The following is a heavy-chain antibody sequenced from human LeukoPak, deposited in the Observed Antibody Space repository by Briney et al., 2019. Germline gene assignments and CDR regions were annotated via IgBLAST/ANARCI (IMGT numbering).Heavy chain of an antibody. J-gene: IGHJ4*02. D-gene: IGHD6-13*01. CDR2: IYCGGCT. Sequence: PGGSLRLSCAASGFTVSSNYMRGVRQAPGRGREGVSVIYCGGCTYYGESVKGRFTISRDNSKNTLYLQMTSLRAEDTGVYYCAREDVPLGAAAGTGGFDYWGQGTLVTVSS. CDR3: AREDVPLGAAAGTGGFDY. V-gene: IGHV3-53*01. CDR1: GFTVSSNY.